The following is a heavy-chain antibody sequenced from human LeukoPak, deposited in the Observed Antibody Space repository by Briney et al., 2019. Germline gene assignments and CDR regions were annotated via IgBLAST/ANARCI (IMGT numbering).Heavy chain of an antibody. CDR3: TGSFGELSFFDY. D-gene: IGHD3-10*01. Sequence: GRFTTSRDDSKSIAYLQMNSLKTEDTAVYYCTGSFGELSFFDYWGQGTLVTVSS. J-gene: IGHJ4*02. V-gene: IGHV3-49*02.